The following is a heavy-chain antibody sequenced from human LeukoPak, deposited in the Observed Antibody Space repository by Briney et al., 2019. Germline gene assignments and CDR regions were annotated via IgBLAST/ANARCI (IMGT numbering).Heavy chain of an antibody. CDR3: ASQRGRWLQLEDAFDI. D-gene: IGHD5-24*01. Sequence: SETLSLTCTVSSVSLSSSSYYWGWIRQPPGKGLEWIGSIYYSGSTYYNPSLKSRVTISVDTSKNQFSLKLSSVTAADTAEYYCASQRGRWLQLEDAFDIWGQGTMVTVSS. J-gene: IGHJ3*02. CDR1: SVSLSSSSYY. CDR2: IYYSGST. V-gene: IGHV4-39*01.